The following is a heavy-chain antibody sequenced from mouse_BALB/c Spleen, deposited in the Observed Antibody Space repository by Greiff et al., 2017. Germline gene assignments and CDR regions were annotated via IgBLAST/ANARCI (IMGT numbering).Heavy chain of an antibody. CDR2: IRLKSNNYAT. D-gene: IGHD1-1*01. CDR1: GFTFSNYW. V-gene: IGHV6-6*02. Sequence: EVKLVESGGGLVQPGGSMKLSCVASGFTFSNYWMNWVRQSPEKGLEWVAEIRLKSNNYATHYAESVKGRFTISRDDSKSSVYLQMNNLRAEDTGIYYCTRDYGSSVYAMDYWGQGTSVTVSS. CDR3: TRDYGSSVYAMDY. J-gene: IGHJ4*01.